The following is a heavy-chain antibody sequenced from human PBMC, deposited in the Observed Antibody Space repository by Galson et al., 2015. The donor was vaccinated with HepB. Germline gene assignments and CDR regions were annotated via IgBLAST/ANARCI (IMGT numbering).Heavy chain of an antibody. D-gene: IGHD4-17*01. CDR2: ISYDGSNK. V-gene: IGHV3-30-3*01. J-gene: IGHJ4*02. CDR1: GFTFSSYA. CDR3: ARDVFDDYGDYDGPNIDY. Sequence: SLRLSCAASGFTFSSYAMHWVRQAPGKGLEWVAVISYDGSNKYYADSVKGRFTISRDNSKNTLYLQMNSLRAEDTAVYYCARDVFDDYGDYDGPNIDYWGQGTLVTVSS.